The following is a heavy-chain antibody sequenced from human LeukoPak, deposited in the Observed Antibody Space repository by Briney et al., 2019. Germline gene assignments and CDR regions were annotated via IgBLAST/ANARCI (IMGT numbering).Heavy chain of an antibody. CDR2: ISSSGYYT. D-gene: IGHD6-13*01. J-gene: IGHJ5*02. CDR1: GFTFSDYY. Sequence: SGGSLRLSCAASGFTFSDYYMSWIRQAPGKGLEWVSYISSSGYYTNYADSVKGRFTISRDNAKNSLYLQMNSLRAEDTAVYYCARDADIAAAGTRYNWFDPWGQGTLVIVSS. CDR3: ARDADIAAAGTRYNWFDP. V-gene: IGHV3-11*06.